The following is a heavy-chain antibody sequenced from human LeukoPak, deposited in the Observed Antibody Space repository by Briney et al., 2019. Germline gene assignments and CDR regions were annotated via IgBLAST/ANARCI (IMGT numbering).Heavy chain of an antibody. D-gene: IGHD5-12*01. CDR3: ASPQTSGYAFGY. Sequence: GGPLRLSCAASGFTFSNYGLNWVRQAPGEGLEWVSYVSPSSTTIYYADSVKGRFTISRDNAKNSLYLQMYSLRAGDTAAYYCASPQTSGYAFGYWGQGTLVTVSS. J-gene: IGHJ4*02. CDR1: GFTFSNYG. V-gene: IGHV3-48*04. CDR2: VSPSSTTI.